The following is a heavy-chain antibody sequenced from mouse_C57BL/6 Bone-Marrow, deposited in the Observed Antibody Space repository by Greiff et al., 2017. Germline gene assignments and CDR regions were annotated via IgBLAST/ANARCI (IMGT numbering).Heavy chain of an antibody. J-gene: IGHJ1*03. CDR2: INPNNGGT. D-gene: IGHD1-1*01. Sequence: EVQLQQSGPELVKPGASVKIPCKASGYTFTDYNMDWVKQSHGKSLEWIGDINPNNGGTIYNQKFKGKATLTVDKSSSTAYMELRSLTSEDTAVYYCARDYGSSYDWYVDVWGTGTTVTVSS. CDR1: GYTFTDYN. CDR3: ARDYGSSYDWYVDV. V-gene: IGHV1-18*01.